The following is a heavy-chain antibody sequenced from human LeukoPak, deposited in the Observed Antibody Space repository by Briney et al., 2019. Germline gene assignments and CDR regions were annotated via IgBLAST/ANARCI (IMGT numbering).Heavy chain of an antibody. D-gene: IGHD6-6*01. CDR1: GFTFSSYA. CDR3: ARHSSSGGHFDY. J-gene: IGHJ4*02. CDR2: ISYDGSNK. V-gene: IGHV3-30*04. Sequence: GGSLRLSCAASGFTFSSYAMHWVRQAPGKGLEWVAVISYDGSNKYYADSVKGRFTISRDNSKNTLYLQMNSLRAEDTAVYYCARHSSSGGHFDYWGQGTLVTVSS.